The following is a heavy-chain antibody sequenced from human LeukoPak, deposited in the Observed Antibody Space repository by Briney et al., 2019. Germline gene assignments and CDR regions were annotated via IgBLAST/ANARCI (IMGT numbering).Heavy chain of an antibody. V-gene: IGHV3-48*03. J-gene: IGHJ4*02. CDR1: GFTFSNYE. CDR3: ARSSSGWYYFDN. D-gene: IGHD6-19*01. CDR2: ISSSSGVTI. Sequence: GGSLRLSCAASGFTFSNYEMNWVRQAPGKGLEWVSYISSSSGVTIYHADSVKGRFTISRDNAKNSLYLQMNSLRGDDTAVYYCARSSSGWYYFDNWGQGILVTVSS.